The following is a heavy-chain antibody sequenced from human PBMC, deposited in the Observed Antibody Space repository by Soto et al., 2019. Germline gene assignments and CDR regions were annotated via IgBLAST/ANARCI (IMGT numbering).Heavy chain of an antibody. Sequence: GASVKVSCKASGGTFSSYAISWVRQAPGQGLEWMGGIIPIFGTANYAQKFQGRVTITADKSTSTAYMELSSLRSEDTAVYYCARDLGSSGSYHSTWYYYGMDVWGQGTTVTVSS. CDR1: GGTFSSYA. D-gene: IGHD6-19*01. V-gene: IGHV1-69*06. CDR3: ARDLGSSGSYHSTWYYYGMDV. CDR2: IIPIFGTA. J-gene: IGHJ6*02.